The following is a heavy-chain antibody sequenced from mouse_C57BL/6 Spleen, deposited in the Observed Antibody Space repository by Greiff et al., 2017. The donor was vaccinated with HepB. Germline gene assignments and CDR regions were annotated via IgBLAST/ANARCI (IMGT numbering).Heavy chain of an antibody. CDR1: GYTFTSYW. Sequence: QVQLQQPGAELVMPGASVKLSCKASGYTFTSYWMHWVKQRPGQGLEWIGEIDPSDSYTNYNQKFKGKSTLTVDKSSSTAYMQLSSLTSEDSAVYYCARNWDPYYFDYWGQGTTLTVSS. CDR2: IDPSDSYT. V-gene: IGHV1-69*01. D-gene: IGHD4-1*01. CDR3: ARNWDPYYFDY. J-gene: IGHJ2*01.